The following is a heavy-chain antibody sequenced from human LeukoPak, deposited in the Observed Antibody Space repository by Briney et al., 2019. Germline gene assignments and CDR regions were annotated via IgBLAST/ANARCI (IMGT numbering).Heavy chain of an antibody. J-gene: IGHJ4*02. Sequence: GGSLRLSCAASGFTFSSYAMHWVRQAPGKGLEWVAVISYDGSNKYYADSVKGRFTISRDNSKNTLYLQMNSLRAEDTAVYYCARGRAAVAGRALDYWSQGTLVTVSS. CDR3: ARGRAAVAGRALDY. V-gene: IGHV3-30*04. D-gene: IGHD6-19*01. CDR1: GFTFSSYA. CDR2: ISYDGSNK.